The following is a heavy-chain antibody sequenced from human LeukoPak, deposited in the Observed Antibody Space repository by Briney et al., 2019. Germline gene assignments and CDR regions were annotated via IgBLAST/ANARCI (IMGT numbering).Heavy chain of an antibody. CDR3: AKQAEAYGDSVTQH. J-gene: IGHJ1*01. Sequence: GGSLRLSCAASGFTFRTYAMTWVRQAPGKGLEWVSVISDSGGSTYYADSVKGRFTISRDNSKNTLYLQMNSLRAEDTAVCYCAKQAEAYGDSVTQHWGQGTLVAVSS. CDR2: ISDSGGST. V-gene: IGHV3-23*01. D-gene: IGHD4-17*01. CDR1: GFTFRTYA.